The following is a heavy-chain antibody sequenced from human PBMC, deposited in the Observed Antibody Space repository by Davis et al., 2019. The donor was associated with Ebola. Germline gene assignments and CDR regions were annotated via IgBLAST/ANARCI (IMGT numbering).Heavy chain of an antibody. CDR1: GFTFESYG. D-gene: IGHD3-22*01. CDR3: AREHTYYYDNSGRDVFDI. Sequence: GGSLRLSCITSGFTFESYGMHWVRQAPGEGLEWVASIWKDRTQRYLESVKGRFIVSRDNSKKMLFVEMNSLRAEDTAVYYCAREHTYYYDNSGRDVFDIWGQGTMVTVSS. V-gene: IGHV3-33*01. J-gene: IGHJ3*02. CDR2: IWKDRTQR.